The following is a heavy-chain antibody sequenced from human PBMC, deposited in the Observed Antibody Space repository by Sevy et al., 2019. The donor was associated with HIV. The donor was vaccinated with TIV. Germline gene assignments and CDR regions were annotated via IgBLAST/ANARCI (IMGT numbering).Heavy chain of an antibody. V-gene: IGHV3-48*02. CDR1: GFTFSSYS. CDR3: ARDVLYCSGGSCPGR. Sequence: GGSLRLSFAASGFTFSSYSMNWVRQAPGKGLEWVSYISSSSSTIYYADSVKGRFTISRDNAKNSLYLQMNSLRDEDTAVYYCARDVLYCSGGSCPGRWGQGTLVTVSS. J-gene: IGHJ4*02. D-gene: IGHD2-15*01. CDR2: ISSSSSTI.